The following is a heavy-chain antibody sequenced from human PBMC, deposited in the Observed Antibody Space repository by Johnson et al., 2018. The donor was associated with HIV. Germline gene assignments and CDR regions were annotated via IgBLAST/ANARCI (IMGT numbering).Heavy chain of an antibody. CDR2: ISWDGGST. CDR1: GFTFDDYA. D-gene: IGHD1-26*01. J-gene: IGHJ3*02. V-gene: IGHV3-43D*04. Sequence: VQLVESGGGLVQPGRSLRLSCAASGFTFDDYAMHWVRQAPGKGLEWVSLISWDGGSTYYADSVKGRFTISRDNSKNSLYLQMNSLRAEDTAVYCAKDSYSDSQFLDAFDIWGQGTVVTVSS. CDR3: AKDSYSDSQFLDAFDI.